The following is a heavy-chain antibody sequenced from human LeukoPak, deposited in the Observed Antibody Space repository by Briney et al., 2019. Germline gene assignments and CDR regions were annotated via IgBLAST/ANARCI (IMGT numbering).Heavy chain of an antibody. CDR3: ARQRAFDV. J-gene: IGHJ3*01. CDR1: GLTVSNNY. Sequence: SGGSLRLSCAASGLTVSNNYMSWVRQAPGKGLEWVSVIYSSDITYYADSVKGRFTISRDNSKNTLYLQMNSLRAEDTAVYYCARQRAFDVWGQGTMVTVSS. V-gene: IGHV3-66*04. CDR2: IYSSDIT.